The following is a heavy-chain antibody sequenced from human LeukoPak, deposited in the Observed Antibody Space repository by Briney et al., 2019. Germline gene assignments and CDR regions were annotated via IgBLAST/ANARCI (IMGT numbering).Heavy chain of an antibody. V-gene: IGHV4-59*08. Sequence: SETLSLTCAVYGGSFSGYYWSWIRQPPGKGLEWIGYIYYSGSTNYNPSLKSRVTISVDTSKNQFSLKLSSVTAADTAVYYCARAIPTDYWGQGTLVTVSS. J-gene: IGHJ4*02. CDR3: ARAIPTDY. CDR1: GGSFSGYY. CDR2: IYYSGST.